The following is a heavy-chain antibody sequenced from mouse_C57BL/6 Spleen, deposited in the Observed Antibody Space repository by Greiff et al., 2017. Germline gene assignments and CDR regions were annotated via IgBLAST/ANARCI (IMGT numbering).Heavy chain of an antibody. Sequence: DVMLVESGGGLVKPGGSLKLSCAASGFTFSDYGMHWVRQAPEKGLEWVAYICSGSSTLYYAHTVKGRFTISRDKAKNTLFLQMTSLGAEDTAMYDWARRDDGWFAYWGQGTLVTVSA. CDR2: ICSGSSTL. D-gene: IGHD2-12*01. V-gene: IGHV5-17*01. CDR1: GFTFSDYG. CDR3: ARRDDGWFAY. J-gene: IGHJ3*01.